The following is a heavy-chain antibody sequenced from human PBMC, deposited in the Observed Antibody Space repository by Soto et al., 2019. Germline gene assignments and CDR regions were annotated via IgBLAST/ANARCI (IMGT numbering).Heavy chain of an antibody. Sequence: GGSLRLSCAASGFTFSYYTMNWVRQAPGKGLEWVSYISSSSSTIYYADSVKGRFTISRDNAKNSLYLQMNSLRDEDTAVYYCARALHYDILTGFMTPSYYFDYWGQGTLVTVSS. J-gene: IGHJ4*02. CDR3: ARALHYDILTGFMTPSYYFDY. CDR1: GFTFSYYT. D-gene: IGHD3-9*01. CDR2: ISSSSSTI. V-gene: IGHV3-48*02.